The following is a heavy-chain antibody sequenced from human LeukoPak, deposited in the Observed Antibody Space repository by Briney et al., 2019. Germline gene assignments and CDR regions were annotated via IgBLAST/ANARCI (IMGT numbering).Heavy chain of an antibody. CDR2: INHSGST. V-gene: IGHV4-34*01. CDR1: GGSFSGYY. J-gene: IGHJ5*02. Sequence: SETLSLTCAVYGGSFSGYYWSWIRQPPGKGLEWIGEINHSGSTNYNPSLKSRVTISVDTSKNQFSLKLSSVTAADTAVYYCAREMVVTFVNRHNWFDPWGQGTLVTVSS. D-gene: IGHD4-23*01. CDR3: AREMVVTFVNRHNWFDP.